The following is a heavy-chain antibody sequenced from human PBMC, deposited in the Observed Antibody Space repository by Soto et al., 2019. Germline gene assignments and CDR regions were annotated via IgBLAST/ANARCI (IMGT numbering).Heavy chain of an antibody. CDR1: GGTFSDYT. J-gene: IGHJ5*02. V-gene: IGHV1-69*02. D-gene: IGHD3-16*01. Sequence: QLVQSGAEVRKPGSSVKVSCKASGGTFSDYTISWVRQAPGQGLEWMGRITPIIGITNYAQKFRGRVTSTADKSTSTVYMELSSRRPEDTAVYFCARWGTLFDPWGQGTLVTVSS. CDR3: ARWGTLFDP. CDR2: ITPIIGIT.